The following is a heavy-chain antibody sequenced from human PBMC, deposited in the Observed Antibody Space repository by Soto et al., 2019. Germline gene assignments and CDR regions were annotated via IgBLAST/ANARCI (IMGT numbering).Heavy chain of an antibody. CDR1: GGTFSSYA. CDR2: IIPIFGTA. J-gene: IGHJ5*02. D-gene: IGHD2-15*01. V-gene: IGHV1-69*12. CDR3: ARDRDCSGGSCYAGVWFDP. Sequence: QVQLVQSGAEVKKPGSSVKVSCKASGGTFSSYAISWVRQAPGQGLEWMGGIIPIFGTANYAQKFQGRVTITADESTSTAYMELSSLRSEDTAVYYCARDRDCSGGSCYAGVWFDPWGQGTLSPSPQ.